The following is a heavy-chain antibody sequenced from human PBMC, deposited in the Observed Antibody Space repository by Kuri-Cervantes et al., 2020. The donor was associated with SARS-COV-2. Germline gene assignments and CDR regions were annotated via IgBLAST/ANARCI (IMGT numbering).Heavy chain of an antibody. V-gene: IGHV3-11*01. CDR3: AREGGDYGDYYYYGMDV. Sequence: GESLKISCAASGFTVSSNYMSWVRQAPGKGLEWVSYISSSGSTIYYADSVKGRFTISRDNAKNSLYLQMNSLRAEDTAVYYCAREGGDYGDYYYYGMDVWGQGTTVTVSS. J-gene: IGHJ6*02. CDR2: ISSSGSTI. CDR1: GFTVSSNY. D-gene: IGHD4-17*01.